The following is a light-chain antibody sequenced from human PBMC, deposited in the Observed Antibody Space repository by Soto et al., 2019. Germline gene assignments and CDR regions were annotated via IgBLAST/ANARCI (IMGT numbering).Light chain of an antibody. CDR3: QQSYTLPRA. V-gene: IGKV1-39*01. CDR2: AAS. Sequence: DIQMTQSPSSLSASVGDRVTITCRASQNISNYINCYQQKPGKAPKLLIYAASGLQGGVPSRVSGSESGTYFTLTISSLQLDDFATYCCQQSYTLPRAFGQGT. J-gene: IGKJ1*01. CDR1: QNISNY.